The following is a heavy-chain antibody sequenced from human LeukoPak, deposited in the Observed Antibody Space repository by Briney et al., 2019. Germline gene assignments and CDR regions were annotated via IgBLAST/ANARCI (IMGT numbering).Heavy chain of an antibody. D-gene: IGHD4-17*01. V-gene: IGHV4-34*01. CDR3: ARAAVTTGKSDY. Sequence: SETLSLTCAVYGGSFSGYYWSWIRQPPGEGLEWIGEINHSGSTNYNPSLKSRVTISVDTSKNQFSLKLSSVTAADTAVYYCARAAVTTGKSDYWGQGTLVTVSS. CDR1: GGSFSGYY. J-gene: IGHJ4*02. CDR2: INHSGST.